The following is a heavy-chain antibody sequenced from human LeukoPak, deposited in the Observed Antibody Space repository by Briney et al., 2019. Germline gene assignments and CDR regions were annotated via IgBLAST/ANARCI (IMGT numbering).Heavy chain of an antibody. J-gene: IGHJ6*03. D-gene: IGHD3-22*01. CDR2: INHSGST. CDR3: ARGLDYYDSSGLYYYYMDV. CDR1: GGSFSGYY. V-gene: IGHV4-34*01. Sequence: SETLSLTCAVYGGSFSGYYWSWIRQPPGKGLEWIGEINHSGSTNYNPSLKSRVTISVDTSKNQFSLKLSSVTAADTAVYYCARGLDYYDSSGLYYYYMDVWGKGTTVTVSS.